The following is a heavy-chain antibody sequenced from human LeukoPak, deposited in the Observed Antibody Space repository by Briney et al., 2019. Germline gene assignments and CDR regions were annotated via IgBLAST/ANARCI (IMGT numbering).Heavy chain of an antibody. V-gene: IGHV3-21*01. CDR2: ISSSSSYI. J-gene: IGHJ4*02. Sequence: GGSLRLSCAASGFTFSSYSMNWVRQALGKGLEWVSSISSSSSYIYYADSVKGRFTISRDNAKNSLYLQMNSLRAEDTAVYYCARDLGYSSGYYRESKSFDYWGQGTLVTVSS. CDR1: GFTFSSYS. CDR3: ARDLGYSSGYYRESKSFDY. D-gene: IGHD3-22*01.